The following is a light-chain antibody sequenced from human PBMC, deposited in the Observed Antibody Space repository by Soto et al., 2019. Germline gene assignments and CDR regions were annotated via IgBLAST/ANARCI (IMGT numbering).Light chain of an antibody. CDR1: RSQNRAGCE. V-gene: IGLV1-40*01. Sequence: PPPQSGAPRAGGTNSFTGGRSQNRAGCEVHWYQHLPGKAPKLLIYGNTNRPSGVPDRFSGSKSGTSASLAITWLQAEDEADYYCQSYDSSLSASYVFGGGTKVTVL. CDR3: QSYDSSLSASYV. CDR2: GNT. J-gene: IGLJ1*01.